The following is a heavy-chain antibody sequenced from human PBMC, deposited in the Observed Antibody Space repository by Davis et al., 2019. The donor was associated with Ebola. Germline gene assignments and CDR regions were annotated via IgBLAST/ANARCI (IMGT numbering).Heavy chain of an antibody. J-gene: IGHJ4*02. D-gene: IGHD2-2*02. CDR2: INHNGNT. CDR1: GASLSGYY. Sequence: PGGSLRLSCAVNGASLSGYYWNWIRQPPGKGLEWIGEINHNGNTYYNPSLKSRVSLSVDTSKSQFSLTLTSATAADTAVYFCSRESTILSRGFFDIWGQGILVAVSS. V-gene: IGHV4-34*01. CDR3: SRESTILSRGFFDI.